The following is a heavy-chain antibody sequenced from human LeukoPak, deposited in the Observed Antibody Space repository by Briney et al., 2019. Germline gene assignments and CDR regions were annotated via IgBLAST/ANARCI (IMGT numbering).Heavy chain of an antibody. CDR1: GFTFSSYW. J-gene: IGHJ6*02. V-gene: IGHV3-23*01. Sequence: GGSLRPSCAASGFTFSSYWMNWVRQAPGKGLEWVSAISGSGVSTYYADSVKGRFTISRDNSKNTLYLQMNSLRAEDTAVYYCARDRATGYGMDVWGQGTTVTVSS. CDR3: ARDRATGYGMDV. D-gene: IGHD1-14*01. CDR2: ISGSGVST.